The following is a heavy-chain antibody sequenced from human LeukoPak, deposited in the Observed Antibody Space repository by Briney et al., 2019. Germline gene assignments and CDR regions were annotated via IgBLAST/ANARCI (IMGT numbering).Heavy chain of an antibody. Sequence: ASVKVSCRASGDTFSSYAISWVRQAPGQGLEWMGGIIPIFGTANYAQKFQGRVTITADESTSTAYMELSSPRSEDTAVYYCARGRMAGTYVFDYWGQGTLVTVSS. CDR2: IIPIFGTA. V-gene: IGHV1-69*13. CDR1: GDTFSSYA. D-gene: IGHD6-19*01. J-gene: IGHJ4*02. CDR3: ARGRMAGTYVFDY.